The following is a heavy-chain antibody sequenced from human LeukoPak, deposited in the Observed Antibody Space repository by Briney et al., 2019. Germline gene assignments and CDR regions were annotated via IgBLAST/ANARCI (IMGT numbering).Heavy chain of an antibody. CDR1: GFTFSNAW. J-gene: IGHJ6*01. CDR3: TTHLFPLYYYYAMDV. Sequence: TGGSLRLSCAASGFTFSNAWMGWVRQAPGKGLEWVGRIKCKSDGGTTEYAAPVKGRFTIARDDSKNTLYLQMNSLKSEDTAVYYCTTHLFPLYYYYAMDVWGQGTTVTVSS. CDR2: IKCKSDGGTT. V-gene: IGHV3-15*01.